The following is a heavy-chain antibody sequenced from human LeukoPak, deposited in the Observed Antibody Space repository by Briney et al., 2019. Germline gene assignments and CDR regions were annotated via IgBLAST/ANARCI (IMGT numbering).Heavy chain of an antibody. CDR1: GFTFSDYY. D-gene: IGHD3-22*01. Sequence: PGGSLRFSCAASGFTFSDYYMSWIRQAPGKGLEWVSYISSSGSTIYYADSVKGRFTISRDNAKNSLYLQMNSLRAEDTAVYYCARDSDYYDSSGYEIDYWGQGTLVTVSS. CDR2: ISSSGSTI. V-gene: IGHV3-11*01. CDR3: ARDSDYYDSSGYEIDY. J-gene: IGHJ4*02.